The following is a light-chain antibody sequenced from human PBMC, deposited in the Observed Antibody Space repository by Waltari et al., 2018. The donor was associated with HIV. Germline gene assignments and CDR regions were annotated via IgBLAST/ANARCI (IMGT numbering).Light chain of an antibody. CDR3: QKSQQAPLT. J-gene: IGKJ4*01. V-gene: IGKV1-39*01. Sequence: DIQMTQTPSSLSASVGDRVTITCQSSQVINKDLNWYFQRPGEPPKLLIYSASGLQSGVPDCFSDIGSGADFALIIDKLRPEHCGTYFGQKSQQAPLTFGGGT. CDR2: SAS. CDR1: QVINKD.